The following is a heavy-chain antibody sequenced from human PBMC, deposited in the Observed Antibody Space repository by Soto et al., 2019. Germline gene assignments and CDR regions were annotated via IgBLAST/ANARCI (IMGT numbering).Heavy chain of an antibody. CDR1: GFSLSTSGVG. D-gene: IGHD3-3*01. J-gene: IGHJ6*02. V-gene: IGHV2-5*02. CDR3: AHSTSTGHYDFWSGPRPDV. CDR2: IYWDDDK. Sequence: QITLKESGPTLVKPTQTLTLTCTFSGFSLSTSGVGVGWIRQPPGKALEWLALIYWDDDKRYSPSLKSRLTSTKDTSKTQVVLTMTLMDPVDTATYYCAHSTSTGHYDFWSGPRPDVWGQGTTVTVSS.